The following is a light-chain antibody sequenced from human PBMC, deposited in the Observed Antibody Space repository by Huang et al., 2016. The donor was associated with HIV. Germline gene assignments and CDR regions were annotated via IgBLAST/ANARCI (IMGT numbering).Light chain of an antibody. CDR3: QQYNTYLYT. J-gene: IGKJ2*01. V-gene: IGKV1-5*03. CDR2: RAS. CDR1: QNINTW. Sequence: DIQMTQSPSTLSASVGDRVTITCRASQNINTWLAWYQQEPGKAPDLLIYRASSLQVGVPSGFTGSGSGTEFTLTFTSLQPDDLGTYYCQQYNTYLYTFGQGTKLEI.